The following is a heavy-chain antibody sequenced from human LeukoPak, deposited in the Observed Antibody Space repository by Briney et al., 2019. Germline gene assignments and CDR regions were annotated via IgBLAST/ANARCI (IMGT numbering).Heavy chain of an antibody. V-gene: IGHV3-73*01. D-gene: IGHD5-12*01. J-gene: IGHJ4*02. Sequence: GGSLRLSCAASGFTFSGSALHWVRQASGKGLEWVGRIRSTANGYATAYAASVKGRFTISRDDSKNTAYLQMDSLKTEDTAVYYCAEGLATHHFDYWGQGTLVTVSS. CDR1: GFTFSGSA. CDR2: IRSTANGYAT. CDR3: AEGLATHHFDY.